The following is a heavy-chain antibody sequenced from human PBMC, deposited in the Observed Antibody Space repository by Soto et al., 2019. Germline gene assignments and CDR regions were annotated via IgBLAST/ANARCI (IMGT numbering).Heavy chain of an antibody. D-gene: IGHD1-26*01. CDR2: IRETGNT. V-gene: IGHV3-23*01. CDR1: GFTFSNYA. J-gene: IGHJ4*02. CDR3: AKQQMGVIRALDY. Sequence: EVQILQSGGGLEKPGGSLRLSCAASGFTFSNYAMSWIRQAPGKGLEWVSTIRETGNTYYADSVRGRFATSRDNSENTLYLQMSSLRAEDTAVYYCAKQQMGVIRALDYWGQGTLVTVSS.